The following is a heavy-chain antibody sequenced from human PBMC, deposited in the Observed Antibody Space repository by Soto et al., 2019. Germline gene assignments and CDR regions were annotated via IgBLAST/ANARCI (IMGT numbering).Heavy chain of an antibody. CDR1: GYIFTNYA. Sequence: ASVKVSCKASGYIFTNYALYWVRQAPGQRLECMGWINGGNGNTRYSQKFQGRVTITRDTSASTAYMELSSLTSEDTAVYFCARDYCSSTSCVFDYWGQGTLVT. J-gene: IGHJ4*02. V-gene: IGHV1-3*01. CDR3: ARDYCSSTSCVFDY. CDR2: INGGNGNT. D-gene: IGHD2-2*01.